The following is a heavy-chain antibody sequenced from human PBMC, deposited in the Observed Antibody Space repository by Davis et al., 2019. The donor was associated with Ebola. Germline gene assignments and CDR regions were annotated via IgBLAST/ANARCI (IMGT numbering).Heavy chain of an antibody. CDR1: GFTFSSYG. V-gene: IGHV3-30*03. CDR2: ISYDGSNK. Sequence: GESLKISCAASGFTFSSYGMHWVRQAPGKGLEWVVVISYDGSNKYYADSVKGRFTISRDNSKNTLYLQMNSLRAEDTAVYYCARDMGLAFDYWGQGTLVTVSS. CDR3: ARDMGLAFDY. J-gene: IGHJ4*02. D-gene: IGHD3-10*01.